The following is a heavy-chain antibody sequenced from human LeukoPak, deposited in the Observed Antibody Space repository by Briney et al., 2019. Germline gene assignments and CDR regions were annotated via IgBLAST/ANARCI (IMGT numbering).Heavy chain of an antibody. Sequence: GASVKVSCKASGYTFTSYYMHWARQAPGQGLEWMGIINPSGGSTSYAQKFQGRVTMTRDTSTSTVYMELSSLRSEDTAVYYCAREGYIPGEFDYWGQGTLVTVSS. CDR3: AREGYIPGEFDY. D-gene: IGHD3-16*01. CDR1: GYTFTSYY. V-gene: IGHV1-46*01. CDR2: INPSGGST. J-gene: IGHJ4*02.